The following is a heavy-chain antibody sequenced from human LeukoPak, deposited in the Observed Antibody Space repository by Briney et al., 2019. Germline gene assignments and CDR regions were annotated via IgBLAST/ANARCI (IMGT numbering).Heavy chain of an antibody. J-gene: IGHJ4*02. D-gene: IGHD4-17*01. CDR1: GFTFSSYA. Sequence: GGSLRLSCAASGFTFSSYAMNWVRQAPGKGLEWVSGISGSGGSTYFADSVKGRFTISRDNSKNTLYLQMNSLRAEDTAVYYCAKLEAWTTVTGSGVDYWGQGTLVTVPS. V-gene: IGHV3-23*01. CDR2: ISGSGGST. CDR3: AKLEAWTTVTGSGVDY.